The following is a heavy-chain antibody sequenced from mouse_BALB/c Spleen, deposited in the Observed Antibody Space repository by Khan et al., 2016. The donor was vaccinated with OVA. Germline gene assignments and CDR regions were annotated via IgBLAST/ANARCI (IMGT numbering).Heavy chain of an antibody. D-gene: IGHD1-1*02. CDR2: IGSGGIT. CDR1: GFSLTNYG. CDR3: AKNRNGYFDY. J-gene: IGHJ2*01. V-gene: IGHV2-2*03. Sequence: QVQLQQSGPGLVQPSQSLSITCTVSGFSLTNYGVHWVRQSPGKGLEWLGVIGSGGITDYNETLIYRLSISKDITKSQEFLKMNSLQSKSTSIYYCAKNRNGYFDYWCQGTTLTVAS.